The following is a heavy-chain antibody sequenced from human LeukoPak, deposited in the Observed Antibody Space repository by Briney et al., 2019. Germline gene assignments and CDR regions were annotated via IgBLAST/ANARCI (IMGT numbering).Heavy chain of an antibody. CDR3: ARDLKRTVGATTTSDY. V-gene: IGHV1-18*01. Sequence: GASVKVSCKASGYTFTSYGISWLRQAPGQGLEWMGWISAHNGDTNYAQKFQGRVSMTTGTSTSTGYMELRSLTSDDTAVYYCARDLKRTVGATTTSDYWGQGTLVTVSS. CDR1: GYTFTSYG. J-gene: IGHJ4*02. CDR2: ISAHNGDT. D-gene: IGHD1-26*01.